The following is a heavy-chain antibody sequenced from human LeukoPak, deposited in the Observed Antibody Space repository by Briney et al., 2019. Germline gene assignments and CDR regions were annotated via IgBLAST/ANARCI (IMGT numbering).Heavy chain of an antibody. D-gene: IGHD2-21*02. V-gene: IGHV4-39*01. CDR3: ARLFAPMHIVVVTAESYYFDY. Sequence: SETLSLTCTVSGGSISSSSYYWGWIRQPPGKGLEWIGSIYYSGSTYYNPSLKSRVTISVDTSKNQFSLKLSSVTAADTAVYYCARLFAPMHIVVVTAESYYFDYWGQGTLVTVSS. J-gene: IGHJ4*02. CDR1: GGSISSSSYY. CDR2: IYYSGST.